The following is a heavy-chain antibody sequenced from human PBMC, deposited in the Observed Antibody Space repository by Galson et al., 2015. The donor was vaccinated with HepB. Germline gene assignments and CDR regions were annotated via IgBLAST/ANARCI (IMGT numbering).Heavy chain of an antibody. D-gene: IGHD5-24*01. Sequence: SLRLSCAASGFTFSSYGMHWVRQAPGKGLEWVAVIWFAGNKKYYVDSVKGQVTISRDNSKNTMYLQMNSLRAEETAVYYCARGIAADGYHFDYWGQGTLVTVSS. CDR3: ARGIAADGYHFDY. V-gene: IGHV3-33*01. J-gene: IGHJ4*02. CDR2: IWFAGNKK. CDR1: GFTFSSYG.